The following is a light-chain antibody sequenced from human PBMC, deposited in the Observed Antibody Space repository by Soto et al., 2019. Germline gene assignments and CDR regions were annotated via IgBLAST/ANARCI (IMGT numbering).Light chain of an antibody. Sequence: DIQMTQSPSTLSASVGDRVTITCRASQSISSWLAWYQQKPGKAPKLLIYKASSLESGVPSRFSSSGSGTEFTLTISRLQPDDFATYYCQQYSTYYRTFGQGTKVEIK. CDR3: QQYSTYYRT. CDR2: KAS. V-gene: IGKV1-5*03. CDR1: QSISSW. J-gene: IGKJ1*01.